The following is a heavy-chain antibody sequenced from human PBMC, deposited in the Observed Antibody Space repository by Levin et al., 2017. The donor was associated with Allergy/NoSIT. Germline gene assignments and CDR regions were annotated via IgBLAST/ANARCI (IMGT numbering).Heavy chain of an antibody. V-gene: IGHV3-33*01. CDR3: ASGGGRSIGDAFDF. CDR2: IWYDGSNK. J-gene: IGHJ3*01. CDR1: GFTFSSYV. Sequence: GESLKISCAASGFTFSSYVMHWVRQAPGKGLEWVAVIWYDGSNKYYADSVKGRFTISRDNSKNTLYLQMNSLRVEDTAVYYCASGGGRSIGDAFDFWGQGTMVTVSS. D-gene: IGHD2/OR15-2a*01.